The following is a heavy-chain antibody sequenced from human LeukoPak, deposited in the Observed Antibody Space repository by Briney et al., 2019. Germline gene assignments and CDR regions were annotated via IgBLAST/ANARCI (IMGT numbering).Heavy chain of an antibody. V-gene: IGHV1-69*13. CDR1: GATFSSYA. D-gene: IGHD4-17*01. J-gene: IGHJ6*02. CDR3: ARAAVTTGWWYYGIDV. Sequence: GASVKLSCTASGATFSSYAISWVRQAPGQGLEWMGGIIPIFGTANYAQKFQGRVTITADESTSTGYKELSSLRLEETAVYDCARAAVTTGWWYYGIDVWGQGTTVTVSS. CDR2: IIPIFGTA.